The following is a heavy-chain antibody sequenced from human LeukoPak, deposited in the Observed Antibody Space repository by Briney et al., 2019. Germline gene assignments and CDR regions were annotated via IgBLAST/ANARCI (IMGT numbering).Heavy chain of an antibody. J-gene: IGHJ6*02. V-gene: IGHV3-23*01. D-gene: IGHD2-8*02. CDR3: ARDLHYWAAMDV. CDR2: FGSDGKT. CDR1: GFTSSGYA. Sequence: PGGSLRLSCAASGFTSSGYAMSWVRQAPGKGLEWVSGFGSDGKTHYAESVQGRFAISRDPSKTTLYLQMNSLRTEDTALYYCARDLHYWAAMDVWGQGTTVTVSS.